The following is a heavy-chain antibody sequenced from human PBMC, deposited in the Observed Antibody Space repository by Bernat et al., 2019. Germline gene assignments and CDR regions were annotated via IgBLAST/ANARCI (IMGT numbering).Heavy chain of an antibody. CDR2: LNTGGDT. D-gene: IGHD3-16*01. CDR3: ARDVNWGYDC. CDR1: GFTVSSDV. Sequence: EVQLLESGGGLVQPGGSLRLSCAASGFTVSSDVMNWVRQAPGKGLEWVSALNTGGDTFYADSAEGRLTTSRDNAKNTLYLQMNSLRVEDTGVYYCARDVNWGYDCWGQGTLVTVAS. J-gene: IGHJ4*02. V-gene: IGHV3-66*01.